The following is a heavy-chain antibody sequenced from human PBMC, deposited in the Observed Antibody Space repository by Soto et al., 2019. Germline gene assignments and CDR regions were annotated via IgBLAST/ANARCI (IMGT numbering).Heavy chain of an antibody. CDR1: GFTFSSYW. D-gene: IGHD2-2*01. J-gene: IGHJ6*02. V-gene: IGHV3-7*05. CDR2: IKQDGSEK. Sequence: GGSLRLSCAASGFTFSSYWMSWVRQAPGKGLEWVANIKQDGSEKYYVDSVKGRFTISRDNAKNSLYLQMNSLRAEDTAVYYCAREGAAMYYYYGMDVWGQGTTVTVSS. CDR3: AREGAAMYYYYGMDV.